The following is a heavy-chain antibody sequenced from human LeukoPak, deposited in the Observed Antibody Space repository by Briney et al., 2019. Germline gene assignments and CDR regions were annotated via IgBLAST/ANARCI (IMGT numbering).Heavy chain of an antibody. CDR1: GFTFSSYS. CDR2: ISTDGTMA. D-gene: IGHD2-21*01. V-gene: IGHV3-48*04. J-gene: IGHJ4*02. CDR3: ARETIDCGGDCYDY. Sequence: PGGSLRLSCAASGFTFSSYSMNWVRQAPGKGLEWTSYISTDGTMAYYAGSVKGRFTISRDNAKSSLYLQMNSLRADDTAVYYCARETIDCGGDCYDYWGQGTLATVSS.